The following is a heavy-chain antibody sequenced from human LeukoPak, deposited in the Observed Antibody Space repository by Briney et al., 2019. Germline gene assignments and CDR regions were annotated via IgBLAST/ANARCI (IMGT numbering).Heavy chain of an antibody. CDR1: GYTFTSYY. J-gene: IGHJ4*02. Sequence: ASVKVSCKASGYTFTSYYMRWVRQAPGQGLEWMGIINPSGGSTSYAQKFQGRVTMTRDTSTSTVYMELSSLRSEDTAVYYCAREHSSSWYDPNFDYWGQGTLVTVSS. V-gene: IGHV1-46*01. D-gene: IGHD6-13*01. CDR3: AREHSSSWYDPNFDY. CDR2: INPSGGST.